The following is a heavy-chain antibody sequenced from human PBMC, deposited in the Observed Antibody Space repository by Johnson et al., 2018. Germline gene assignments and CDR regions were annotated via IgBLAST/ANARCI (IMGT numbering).Heavy chain of an antibody. V-gene: IGHV3-30*18. CDR1: GFTFSSYG. Sequence: VQLVETGGGVVQPGRSLRLYCAASGFTFSSYGMHWVRQAPGKGLEWVAVISYDGSNKYYADSVKGRFTISRDNSKNTLYLQMNSLRAEDTAVYYCAKELPVIVVVPDAPHYYYYYMDVWGKGTTVTVSS. CDR3: AKELPVIVVVPDAPHYYYYYMDV. J-gene: IGHJ6*03. CDR2: ISYDGSNK. D-gene: IGHD2-2*01.